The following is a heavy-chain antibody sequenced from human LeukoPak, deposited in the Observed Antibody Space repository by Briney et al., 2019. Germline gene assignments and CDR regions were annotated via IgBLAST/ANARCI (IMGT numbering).Heavy chain of an antibody. CDR2: ITGSGGST. V-gene: IGHV3-23*01. CDR3: AKRGVVIRVILVGFHKEAYYFDS. Sequence: PGGSLRLSCRASGITLSNYGMSWVRHAPGKGLEWVAGITGSGGSTKYADSVKGRFTISRDNPKNTLYLQMTSLRAEDTAVYFCAKRGVVIRVILVGFHKEAYYFDSWGQGALVTVSS. D-gene: IGHD3-22*01. J-gene: IGHJ4*02. CDR1: GITLSNYG.